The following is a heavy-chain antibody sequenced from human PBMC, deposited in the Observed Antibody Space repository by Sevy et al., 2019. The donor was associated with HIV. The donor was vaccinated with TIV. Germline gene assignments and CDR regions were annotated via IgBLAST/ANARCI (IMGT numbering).Heavy chain of an antibody. J-gene: IGHJ4*02. CDR2: ISAYNGNT. CDR3: ARAGRKDIVVVVAATGVDY. Sequence: ASVKVSCKASGYTFTSYGISWVRQAPGQGLEWMGWISAYNGNTNYAQKLQGRVTMTTDTSTSTAYMGLRSLRSDDTAVYYCARAGRKDIVVVVAATGVDYWGQGTLVTVSS. CDR1: GYTFTSYG. D-gene: IGHD2-15*01. V-gene: IGHV1-18*04.